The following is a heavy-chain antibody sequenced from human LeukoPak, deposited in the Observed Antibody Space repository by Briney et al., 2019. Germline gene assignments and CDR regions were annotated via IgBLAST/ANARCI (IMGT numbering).Heavy chain of an antibody. CDR3: AREKMEQLVIRIYYYYYGMDV. CDR1: GYTFTGYY. V-gene: IGHV1-2*02. J-gene: IGHJ6*02. Sequence: ASVKVSCKASGYTFTGYYMHWVRQAPGQGLEWMGWINPNSGGTNYAQKFQGRVTMTRDTSISTAYMELSRLRSDDTAVYYCAREKMEQLVIRIYYYYYGMDVWGQGTTVTVSS. CDR2: INPNSGGT. D-gene: IGHD6-13*01.